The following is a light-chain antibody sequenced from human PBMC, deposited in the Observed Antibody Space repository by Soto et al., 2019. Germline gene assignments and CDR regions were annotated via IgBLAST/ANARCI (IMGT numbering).Light chain of an antibody. CDR1: SSDVGGYNY. V-gene: IGLV2-14*01. Sequence: QSALTQPASVSGSHGQSITISCTGTSSDVGGYNYVSWYQQHPGKAPKRMIYDVSNRPSGVSNRFSGSKSGNTASLTISGLQADDEADYYCSSYTSSSTYVVFGGGTKLTVL. J-gene: IGLJ2*01. CDR3: SSYTSSSTYVV. CDR2: DVS.